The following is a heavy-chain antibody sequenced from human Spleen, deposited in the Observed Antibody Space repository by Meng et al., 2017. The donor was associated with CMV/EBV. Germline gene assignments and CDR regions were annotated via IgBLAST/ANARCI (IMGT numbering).Heavy chain of an antibody. CDR3: AKDEDRGYSYGYYYYGMDV. CDR2: IYSGGSST. V-gene: IGHV3-23*03. Sequence: GGSLRLSCAASGFTFSSYAMSWVRQAPGKGLEWVSVIYSGGSSTYYADSVKGRFTISRDNSKNTLYLQMNSLRAEDTAVYYCAKDEDRGYSYGYYYYGMDVWGQGTTVTVSS. D-gene: IGHD5-18*01. CDR1: GFTFSSYA. J-gene: IGHJ6*02.